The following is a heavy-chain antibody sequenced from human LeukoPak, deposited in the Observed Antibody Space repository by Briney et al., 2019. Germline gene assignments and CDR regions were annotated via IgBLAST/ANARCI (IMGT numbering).Heavy chain of an antibody. D-gene: IGHD5-18*01. Sequence: GGSLRLSCAASGFTFSGYAMTWVRQAPGKGLEWVSSITGSGDYTYYIDSVKGRFTISRDNSKNILYLQMNSLRAEDTAVYYCAKGGSRRGYSYGPHYFDYWGQGTLVTVSS. CDR2: ITGSGDYT. CDR3: AKGGSRRGYSYGPHYFDY. CDR1: GFTFSGYA. J-gene: IGHJ4*02. V-gene: IGHV3-23*01.